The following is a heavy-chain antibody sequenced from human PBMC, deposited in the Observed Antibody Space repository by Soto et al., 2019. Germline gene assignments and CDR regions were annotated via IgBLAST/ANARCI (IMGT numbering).Heavy chain of an antibody. D-gene: IGHD6-13*01. Sequence: QVQLQESGPGLVKPSETLSLTCTVSVGSISSYYWSWIRQPPGKGLEWIGYIYYSGSTNYNPSLKSRVTISVDTSKNQFSLKLSSVTAADTAVYYCAREGVSSSWYNYYGMDVWGQGTTVTVSS. J-gene: IGHJ6*02. V-gene: IGHV4-59*01. CDR1: VGSISSYY. CDR3: AREGVSSSWYNYYGMDV. CDR2: IYYSGST.